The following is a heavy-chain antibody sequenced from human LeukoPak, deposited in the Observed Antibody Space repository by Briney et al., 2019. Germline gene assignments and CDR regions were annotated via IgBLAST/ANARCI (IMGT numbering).Heavy chain of an antibody. Sequence: ASVKVSCKPSGYTFPGYYIHWERQAPGQGLEWMGWINPNSGGRNYAQKFQDRVTMTRDTSISTVYMELSRLKSDDTAVYYCARGPYDSSGYSDYWGQGTLVTVSS. CDR1: GYTFPGYY. CDR3: ARGPYDSSGYSDY. D-gene: IGHD3-22*01. CDR2: INPNSGGR. J-gene: IGHJ4*02. V-gene: IGHV1-2*02.